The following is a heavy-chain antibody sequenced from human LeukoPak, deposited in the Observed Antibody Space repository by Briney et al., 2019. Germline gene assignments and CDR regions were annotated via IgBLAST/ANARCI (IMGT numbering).Heavy chain of an antibody. D-gene: IGHD3-22*01. V-gene: IGHV3-48*01. CDR1: GFTFSSYS. J-gene: IGHJ4*02. CDR3: ARVDSSGYYYPEAFDY. Sequence: GGSLRLSCAASGFTFSSYSMNWVRQAPGKGLEWVSYISSSSSTIYYADSVKGRFTISRDNAKNSLYLQMNSLRAEDTAVYYCARVDSSGYYYPEAFDYWGQGTLVTVSS. CDR2: ISSSSSTI.